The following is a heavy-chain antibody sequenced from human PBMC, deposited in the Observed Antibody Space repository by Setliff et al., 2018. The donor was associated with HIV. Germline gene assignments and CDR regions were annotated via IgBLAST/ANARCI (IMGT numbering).Heavy chain of an antibody. CDR1: GGSISSGSYY. D-gene: IGHD6-19*01. Sequence: LSLTCTVSGGSISSGSYYWTWIRQPAGKGLEWIGHIYTSGTTDYNPSLKSRVTISLDTSKNHFSLKLSSVTAADTAVYYCARSLLPSITVAGTIGYWGQGSLVTVSS. CDR2: IYTSGTT. J-gene: IGHJ4*02. V-gene: IGHV4-61*09. CDR3: ARSLLPSITVAGTIGY.